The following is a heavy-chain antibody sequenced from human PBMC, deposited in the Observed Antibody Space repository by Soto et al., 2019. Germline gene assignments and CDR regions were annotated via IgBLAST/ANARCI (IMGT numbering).Heavy chain of an antibody. V-gene: IGHV4-59*08. Sequence: SETLSLTCTVSGGSISSYYWSWIRQPPGKGLEWIGYIYYSGSTNYNPSLKSRVTISVDTSKNQFSLKLSSVTAADTAVYYCARHGVEVVTAIHYYYYYGMDVWGQGTTVTVSS. CDR2: IYYSGST. D-gene: IGHD2-21*02. CDR3: ARHGVEVVTAIHYYYYYGMDV. CDR1: GGSISSYY. J-gene: IGHJ6*02.